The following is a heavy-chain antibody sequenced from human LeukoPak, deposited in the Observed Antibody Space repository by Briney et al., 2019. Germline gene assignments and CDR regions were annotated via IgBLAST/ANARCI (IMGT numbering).Heavy chain of an antibody. CDR2: INPSGST. Sequence: ASVKVSCKASGYTFSSYYMHWVRQAPGQGLEWMGIINPSGSTSNAQKFQGRVTMTRDMSTTTVYMELSSLRSEDTAVYYCARAQQLAHYYYYYMDVWGKGTTVTVSS. D-gene: IGHD6-13*01. CDR1: GYTFSSYY. CDR3: ARAQQLAHYYYYYMDV. J-gene: IGHJ6*03. V-gene: IGHV1-46*01.